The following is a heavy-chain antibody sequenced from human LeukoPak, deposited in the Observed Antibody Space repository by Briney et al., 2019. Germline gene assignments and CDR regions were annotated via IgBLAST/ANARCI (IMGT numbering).Heavy chain of an antibody. V-gene: IGHV3-23*01. D-gene: IGHD3-10*01. J-gene: IGHJ4*02. CDR2: ISGSGGST. CDR3: AKRLWFGDPSPMNERD. CDR1: GFTFSSYP. Sequence: PGGPLRLSCAASGFTFSSYPMSWVRQAPGKGLEWVSAISGSGGSTYYADPVKGRFTISRDNSKNTLYLQMNSLRAEDTAVYYCAKRLWFGDPSPMNERDWGQGTLVTVSS.